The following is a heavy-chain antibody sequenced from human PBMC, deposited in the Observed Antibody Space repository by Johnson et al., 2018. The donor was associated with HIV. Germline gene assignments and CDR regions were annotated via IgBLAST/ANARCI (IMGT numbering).Heavy chain of an antibody. V-gene: IGHV3-7*01. J-gene: IGHJ3*02. Sequence: EVQLLESGVGLVQPGGSLRLSCAASGFTFSSYWMSWVRQAPGKGLEWVANIKQDGSEKYYVDSVKGRFTISRENAKNSLYQQMNSLRAEDTAVYYCARDTASSSTLDAFDIWGQGTMVTVSS. CDR1: GFTFSSYW. CDR3: ARDTASSSTLDAFDI. D-gene: IGHD2-2*01. CDR2: IKQDGSEK.